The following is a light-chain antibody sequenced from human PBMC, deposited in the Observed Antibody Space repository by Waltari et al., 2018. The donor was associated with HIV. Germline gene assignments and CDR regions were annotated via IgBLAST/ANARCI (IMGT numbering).Light chain of an antibody. Sequence: EIVLTQSPATLSLSPGGRATLSCRASQSISNYLACYHQIPGQAPRLLIFDASNRATDSPARFSGSGSGTNFTLTSSGLESEDFAFYYCQQRFNWPLTFGGGTKVEIK. CDR3: QQRFNWPLT. CDR2: DAS. V-gene: IGKV3-11*01. CDR1: QSISNY. J-gene: IGKJ4*01.